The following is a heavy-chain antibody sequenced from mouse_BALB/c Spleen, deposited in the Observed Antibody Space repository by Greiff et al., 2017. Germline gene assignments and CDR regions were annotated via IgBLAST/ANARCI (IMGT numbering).Heavy chain of an antibody. V-gene: IGHV1S81*02. CDR3: TRGGFYYYRSSYGWFAY. D-gene: IGHD1-1*01. CDR2: INPSNGGT. Sequence: VQLQQSGAELVKPGASVKLSCKASGYTFTSYYMYWVKQRPGQGLEWIGEINPSNGGTNFNEKFKSKATLTVDKSSSTAYMQHSSLTSEDSAVYDCTRGGFYYYRSSYGWFAYWGQGTMVTVSA. CDR1: GYTFTSYY. J-gene: IGHJ3*01.